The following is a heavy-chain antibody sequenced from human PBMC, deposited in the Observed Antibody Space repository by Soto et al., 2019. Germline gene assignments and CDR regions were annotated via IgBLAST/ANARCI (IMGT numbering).Heavy chain of an antibody. V-gene: IGHV1-24*01. D-gene: IGHD2-8*01. Sequence: ASVKVSCKVSGYTLTELSMHWVRQAPGKGLEWMGGFDPEDGETIYAQKFQGRVTMTEVTSTDTAYMELSSLRSEDTAVYYCATGGTKTGTVLGGYYYYYYYMDVWGKGTTVTVSS. J-gene: IGHJ6*03. CDR3: ATGGTKTGTVLGGYYYYYYYMDV. CDR1: GYTLTELS. CDR2: FDPEDGET.